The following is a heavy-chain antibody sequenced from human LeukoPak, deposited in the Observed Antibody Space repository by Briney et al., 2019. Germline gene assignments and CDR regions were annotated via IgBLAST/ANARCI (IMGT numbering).Heavy chain of an antibody. J-gene: IGHJ4*02. CDR1: GFTFSSYA. CDR2: ISGSGGST. CDR3: AKGAMIVVAKPYYFDY. D-gene: IGHD3-22*01. Sequence: GGSLRLSCAASGFTFSSYAMSWVRQAPGKGLEWVSAISGSGGSTYYADSVKGRFTISRDNYKNTLYLQMNSLRAEDTAVYYCAKGAMIVVAKPYYFDYWGQGTLVTVSS. V-gene: IGHV3-23*01.